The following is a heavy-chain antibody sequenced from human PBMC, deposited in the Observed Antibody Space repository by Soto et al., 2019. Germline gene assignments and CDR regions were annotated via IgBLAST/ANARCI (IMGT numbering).Heavy chain of an antibody. V-gene: IGHV3-23*01. CDR3: AKVSSRGWNYPLYYFDY. D-gene: IGHD1-7*01. CDR1: GFTFSSYA. Sequence: EVQLLESGGGLVQPGGSLRLSCAASGFTFSSYAMSWVRQAPGKGLEWVSAISGSGGSTYYADSVKGRFTISRDNSKNTLYLQMNSLRAEDTAVYYCAKVSSRGWNYPLYYFDYWGQGTLVTVSS. CDR2: ISGSGGST. J-gene: IGHJ4*02.